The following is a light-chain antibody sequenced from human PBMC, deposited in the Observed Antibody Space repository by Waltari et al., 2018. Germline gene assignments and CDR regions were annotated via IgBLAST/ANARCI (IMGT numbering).Light chain of an antibody. Sequence: EIVMTQSPATLSVSPGERATLSCRASQSVASNLAWYRQKPGQTPRLLIYGASPRATGVPARFSGSGSGTEFTLTISSLQYEDFAVYYCQHYNNWITFGQGTRLEIK. CDR1: QSVASN. CDR3: QHYNNWIT. V-gene: IGKV3-15*01. CDR2: GAS. J-gene: IGKJ5*01.